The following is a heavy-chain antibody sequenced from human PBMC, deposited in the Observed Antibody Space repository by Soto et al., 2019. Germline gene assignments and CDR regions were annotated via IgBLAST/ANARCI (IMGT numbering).Heavy chain of an antibody. CDR1: GGSISSYY. CDR3: ARDRVLRFLEWSDDYYYGMDV. J-gene: IGHJ6*02. Sequence: SETLSLTCTVSGGSISSYYWSWIRQPPGKGLEWIGYISYSGSTNYNPTLKSRVTISVDTSKNQFSLMLSSVTAADRAVYYCARDRVLRFLEWSDDYYYGMDVWGQGTTVTVSS. V-gene: IGHV4-59*01. D-gene: IGHD3-3*01. CDR2: ISYSGST.